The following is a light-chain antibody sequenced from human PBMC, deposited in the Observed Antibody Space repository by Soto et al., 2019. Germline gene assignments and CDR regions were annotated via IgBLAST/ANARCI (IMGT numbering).Light chain of an antibody. CDR1: QRISTY. V-gene: IGKV3-11*01. J-gene: IGKJ4*01. CDR2: DAS. CDR3: QQRSNWLLS. Sequence: EIVLTQSPATLSLSPGERASLSCRASQRISTYLAWYQQKPGQAPRLLIYDASYRANDIPARFSGSGSGSDFTLTITGLEPEDSAVYYCQQRSNWLLSFGGGTKVEIK.